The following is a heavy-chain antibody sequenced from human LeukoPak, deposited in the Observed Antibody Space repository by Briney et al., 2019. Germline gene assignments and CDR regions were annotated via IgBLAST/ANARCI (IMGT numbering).Heavy chain of an antibody. V-gene: IGHV3-23*01. J-gene: IGHJ4*02. CDR1: GFTFSRYA. D-gene: IGHD2-15*01. CDR3: AKLVVVASTPFDF. Sequence: GGSLRLSCAASGFTFSRYAMSWVRQAPGQGLEWVSTISAGGDNTYYADSVKGRFTISRDNSKNTLYVQMNSLRAEDTAVYFCAKLVVVASTPFDFWGQGTLFTVSS. CDR2: ISAGGDNT.